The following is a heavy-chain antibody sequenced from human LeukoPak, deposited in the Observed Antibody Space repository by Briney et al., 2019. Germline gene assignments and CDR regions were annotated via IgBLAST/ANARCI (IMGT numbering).Heavy chain of an antibody. CDR2: INPNSGGT. CDR3: ASLTGASGTAPYFFDY. CDR1: GYTFTGYY. V-gene: IGHV1-2*02. Sequence: GASVKVSCKGSGYTFTGYYMHWVRQAPGQGLEWMGWINPNSGGTYYAQRFQGRVTMTRDTSISTAYMELSRLRSDDTAVYYCASLTGASGTAPYFFDYWGQGTLVTVSS. J-gene: IGHJ4*02. D-gene: IGHD7-27*01.